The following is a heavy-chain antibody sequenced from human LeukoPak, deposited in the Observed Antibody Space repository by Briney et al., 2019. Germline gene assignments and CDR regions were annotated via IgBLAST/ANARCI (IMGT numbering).Heavy chain of an antibody. CDR3: ARDGGGLYFDL. CDR1: GGSISSGSYY. J-gene: IGHJ2*01. Sequence: PSETLSLTCTVSGGSISSGSYYWSWIRQPAGKGLEWIGRIYTSGSTHYNPSLKSRVTISVDKSKNQFSLKLSSVTAADTAVYYCARDGGGLYFDLWGRGTLVTVSS. CDR2: IYTSGST. D-gene: IGHD3-16*01. V-gene: IGHV4-61*02.